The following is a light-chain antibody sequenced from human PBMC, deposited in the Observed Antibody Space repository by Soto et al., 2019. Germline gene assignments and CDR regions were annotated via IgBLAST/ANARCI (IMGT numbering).Light chain of an antibody. V-gene: IGLV2-14*01. CDR3: CSSSSSRALPYG. Sequence: QSVLTQPASVSGSPGQSIAISCTGTSNDVGDYKYVSWYQQYPGKAPNLIIHDVTTRPSGVSGRFAGSKSGNTACLTISGLQPEYEADYYCCSSSSSRALPYGFGTGTKRTVL. CDR1: SNDVGDYKY. CDR2: DVT. J-gene: IGLJ1*01.